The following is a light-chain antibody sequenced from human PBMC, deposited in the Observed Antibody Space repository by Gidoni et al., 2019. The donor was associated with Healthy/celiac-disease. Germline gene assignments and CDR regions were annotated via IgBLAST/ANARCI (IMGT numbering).Light chain of an antibody. J-gene: IGKJ4*01. CDR2: DAS. V-gene: IGKV3-11*01. CDR1: QSVNSY. CDR3: QQRSNWPLT. Sequence: TVLTQSPVTLSLSPGERATLSSRASQSVNSYLAWYQQKPGQAPRLLIYDASNRATGIPARFSGSGSGTDFALTISSLESEDFAVYYCQQRSNWPLTFGGGTKVEIK.